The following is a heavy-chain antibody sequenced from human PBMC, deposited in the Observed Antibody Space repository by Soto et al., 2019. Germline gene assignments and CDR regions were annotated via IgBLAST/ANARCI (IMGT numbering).Heavy chain of an antibody. CDR2: IY. Sequence: SETLSLTCTVSGGSISSYYWSWIRQPPGKGLEWIGYIYNYNPSLKSRVTISLDTSKNQFSLKLSSVTAADTAVYYCVGSFYDWFDPWGQGTQVTVSS. CDR1: GGSISSYY. D-gene: IGHD4-17*01. J-gene: IGHJ5*02. CDR3: VGSFYDWFDP. V-gene: IGHV4-59*08.